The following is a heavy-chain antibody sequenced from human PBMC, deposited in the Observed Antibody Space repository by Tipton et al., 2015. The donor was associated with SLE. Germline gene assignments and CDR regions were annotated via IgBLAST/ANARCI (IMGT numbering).Heavy chain of an antibody. CDR1: GGSISRGGYL. CDR2: MYYSGIT. J-gene: IGHJ6*03. CDR3: ARVPFYYYYYMDV. Sequence: TLSLTCTVSGGSISRGGYLWTWIRQRPGKGLEWIGHMYYSGITNYNPSLNSRVTISVDTSKNQFSLKLSSVTAADTAVYYCARVPFYYYYYMDVWGKGTTVTVSS. V-gene: IGHV4-61*08.